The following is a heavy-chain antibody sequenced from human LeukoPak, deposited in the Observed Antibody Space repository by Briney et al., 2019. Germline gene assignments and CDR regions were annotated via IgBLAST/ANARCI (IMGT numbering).Heavy chain of an antibody. J-gene: IGHJ5*02. Sequence: GGSLRLSCAASGFTFSSYSMNWVRQAPGKGLEWVSSISSSSSYIYYADSVKGRFTISRDNAKNSLYLQMNSLRAEDTAVYYCARDRATSRAGRENWFDPWGQGTLVTVSS. CDR3: ARDRATSRAGRENWFDP. CDR1: GFTFSSYS. V-gene: IGHV3-21*06. D-gene: IGHD1-26*01. CDR2: ISSSSSYI.